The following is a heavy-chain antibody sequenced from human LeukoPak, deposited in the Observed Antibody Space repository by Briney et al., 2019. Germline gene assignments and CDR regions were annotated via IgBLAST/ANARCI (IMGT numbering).Heavy chain of an antibody. D-gene: IGHD3-22*01. CDR3: AKLISYYDSSGYTTPFDY. Sequence: GGSLRLSCAASGFTFSSYAMSWVRQAPGKGLEWVSAISGSGGSTYYADSVKGRFTISRDSSKNTLYLQMNSLRAEDTAVYYCAKLISYYDSSGYTTPFDYWGQGTLVTVSS. CDR1: GFTFSSYA. V-gene: IGHV3-23*01. CDR2: ISGSGGST. J-gene: IGHJ4*02.